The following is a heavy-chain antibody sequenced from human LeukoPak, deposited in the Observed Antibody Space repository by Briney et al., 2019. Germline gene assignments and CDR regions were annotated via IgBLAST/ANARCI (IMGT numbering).Heavy chain of an antibody. CDR1: GASITSYY. CDR3: ARGDPADFDY. J-gene: IGHJ4*02. V-gene: IGHV4-59*12. Sequence: SETLSLTCTVSGASITSYYWNWIRQPPGKGLEWIGFIYYSGSPNYNPSLKSRGTISVDTSKNQFSLKLTSVTVADTAVYYCARGDPADFDYWGQGTLVTVSS. D-gene: IGHD5-24*01. CDR2: IYYSGSP.